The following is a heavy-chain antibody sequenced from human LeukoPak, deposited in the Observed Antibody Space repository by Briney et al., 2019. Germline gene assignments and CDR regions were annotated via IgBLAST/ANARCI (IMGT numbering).Heavy chain of an antibody. V-gene: IGHV3-21*01. CDR1: GFTFSTYS. J-gene: IGHJ4*02. Sequence: GGSLRLSCAASGFTFSTYSMSWVRQAPGKGLEWVSSISSSSSYMYYADSVKGRFTISRDNAKNSLYLQMNSLGAEDTAVYYCVRVESYDKNDYYRPFDCWGQGTLVTVSS. CDR3: VRVESYDKNDYYRPFDC. D-gene: IGHD3-22*01. CDR2: ISSSSSYM.